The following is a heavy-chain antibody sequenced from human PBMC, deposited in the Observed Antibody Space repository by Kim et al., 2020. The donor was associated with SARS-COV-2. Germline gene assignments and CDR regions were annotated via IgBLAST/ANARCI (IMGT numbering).Heavy chain of an antibody. Sequence: GGSLRLSCAASGFTFSSYAMHWVRQAPGKGLEWVAVISYDGSNKYYVDSVKGRFTISRDNSKNTLYLQMNSLRAEDTAVYYCARESISYSSSFRIYYYG. CDR3: ARESISYSSSFRIYYYG. V-gene: IGHV3-30*04. J-gene: IGHJ6*01. CDR2: ISYDGSNK. D-gene: IGHD6-6*01. CDR1: GFTFSSYA.